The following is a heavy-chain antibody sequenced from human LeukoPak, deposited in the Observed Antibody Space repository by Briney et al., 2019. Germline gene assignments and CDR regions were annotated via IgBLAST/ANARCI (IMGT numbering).Heavy chain of an antibody. D-gene: IGHD2-21*01. J-gene: IGHJ4*02. CDR1: GGSISSGGYS. Sequence: PSQTLSLTCAVSGGSISSGGYSWSWIRQPPGKGLEWIGYIYHSGSTYYNPSLKSRVTISVDRSKNQFSLKLSSVTAADTAVYYCARHKTYFDYWGQGTLVTVSS. CDR3: ARHKTYFDY. V-gene: IGHV4-30-2*01. CDR2: IYHSGST.